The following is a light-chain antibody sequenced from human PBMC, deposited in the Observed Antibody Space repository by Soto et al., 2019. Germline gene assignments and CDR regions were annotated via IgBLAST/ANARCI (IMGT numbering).Light chain of an antibody. Sequence: DIQMTQSPSSVSASVGDRVTITCRASQGIAAYLAWYQQKPGKAPNLLIYAASSLQSGVPSRFRGSGSGTDFTLTISSLQPEDFGTYYCEQGSSFPFTFGQGTRLEIK. CDR1: QGIAAY. CDR2: AAS. CDR3: EQGSSFPFT. J-gene: IGKJ2*01. V-gene: IGKV1-12*01.